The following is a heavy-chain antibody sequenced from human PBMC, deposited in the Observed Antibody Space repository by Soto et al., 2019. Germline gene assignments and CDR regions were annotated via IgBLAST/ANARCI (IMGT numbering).Heavy chain of an antibody. V-gene: IGHV4-39*01. D-gene: IGHD4-17*01. J-gene: IGHJ3*02. Sequence: QLLESGPGLVKPSETLSLTCTVSGGSISSSSYYWGWIRQPPGKGLEWIGSIYYSGSTYYNPSLKSRVTISVDTSKNQFSLKLSSVTAADTAVYYCARHGDYGSMFFDIWGQGTMVTVSS. CDR3: ARHGDYGSMFFDI. CDR2: IYYSGST. CDR1: GGSISSSSYY.